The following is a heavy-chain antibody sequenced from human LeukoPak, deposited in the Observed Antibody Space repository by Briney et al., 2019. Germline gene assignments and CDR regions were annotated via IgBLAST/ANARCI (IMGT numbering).Heavy chain of an antibody. CDR3: AKDRSRSTEGWFDP. Sequence: GGSLRLSCAASGFTFSSYAMSWVRQAPGEGLEWVSAISGSGGSTYYADSVKGRFTISRDNSKNTLYLQMNSLRAEDTAVYYCAKDRSRSTEGWFDPWGQGTLVTVSS. J-gene: IGHJ5*02. CDR2: ISGSGGST. V-gene: IGHV3-23*01. D-gene: IGHD5/OR15-5a*01. CDR1: GFTFSSYA.